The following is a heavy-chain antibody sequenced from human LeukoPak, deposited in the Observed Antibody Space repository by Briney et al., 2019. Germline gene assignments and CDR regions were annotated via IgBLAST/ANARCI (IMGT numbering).Heavy chain of an antibody. J-gene: IGHJ4*02. D-gene: IGHD6-6*01. Sequence: PGGSLRLSCAASGFTFSSYWMHWVRQAPGKGLVWVSRINTDGSSTSYADSVKGRFTISRDNAKNTLYLQMNSLRAEDTAVYYCASPYSSSPWGGPFDYWGQGTLVTVSS. V-gene: IGHV3-74*01. CDR1: GFTFSSYW. CDR3: ASPYSSSPWGGPFDY. CDR2: INTDGSST.